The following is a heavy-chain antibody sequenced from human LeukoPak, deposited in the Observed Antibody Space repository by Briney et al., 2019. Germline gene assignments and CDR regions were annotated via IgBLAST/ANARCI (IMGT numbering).Heavy chain of an antibody. CDR3: AGKAVAGPYFDY. Sequence: PSETLSLTCAVYGGSFSGYYWSWIRQPPGKGLEWIGEINHSGSTNYNPSLKSRVSISVDTSKNQFSLKLTPVTAADTAVYYCAGKAVAGPYFDYWGQGTLVTVSS. CDR1: GGSFSGYY. CDR2: INHSGST. J-gene: IGHJ4*02. V-gene: IGHV4-34*01. D-gene: IGHD6-19*01.